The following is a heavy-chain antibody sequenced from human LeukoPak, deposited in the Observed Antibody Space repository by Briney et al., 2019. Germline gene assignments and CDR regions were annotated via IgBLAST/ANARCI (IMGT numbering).Heavy chain of an antibody. V-gene: IGHV3-53*01. Sequence: GGSLRLSCAASGFTVSSNYMSWVRQAPGKGLEWVSVIYGGGSTDYADSVKGRFTISRDNLKNTLYLQMNSLRAEDTAVYYCARGGSGDIFDIWGQGTMVTVSS. CDR3: ARGGSGDIFDI. CDR1: GFTVSSNY. CDR2: IYGGGST. J-gene: IGHJ3*02. D-gene: IGHD2-21*01.